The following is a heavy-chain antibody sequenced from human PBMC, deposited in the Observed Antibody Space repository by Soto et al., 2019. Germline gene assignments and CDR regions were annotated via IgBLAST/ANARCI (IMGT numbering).Heavy chain of an antibody. V-gene: IGHV1-8*01. CDR2: MEPSTGRT. CDR3: ARGVSAGVDY. J-gene: IGHJ4*02. D-gene: IGHD1-26*01. CDR1: GYSFTSLD. Sequence: ASVKVSCKASGYSFTSLDINWVRQTAGQGLEWMGWMEPSTGRTGYAQKFQGGVTMTRDTSINTAYMELTTLTSDDTAFYYCARGVSAGVDYWGQGTLVTVSS.